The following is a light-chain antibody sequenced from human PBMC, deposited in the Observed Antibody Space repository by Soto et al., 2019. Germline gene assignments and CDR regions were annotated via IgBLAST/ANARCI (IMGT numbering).Light chain of an antibody. CDR3: QQTYSFPHT. CDR1: ERIGSW. CDR2: DAS. Sequence: DVQMTQTPSSVSASVGDRVTITCRASERIGSWLAWYQQKPGKAPKLLIYDASNLQGEVPSRFSGSGSEPDFALPSSGLQPEYFSTYDCQQTYSFPHTFGQGTKVEI. V-gene: IGKV1-12*01. J-gene: IGKJ2*01.